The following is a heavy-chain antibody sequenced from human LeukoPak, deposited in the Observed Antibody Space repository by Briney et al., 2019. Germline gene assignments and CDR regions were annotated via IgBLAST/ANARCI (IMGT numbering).Heavy chain of an antibody. CDR1: AFTFNNYG. J-gene: IGHJ4*02. D-gene: IGHD6-13*01. CDR2: ISYDGSYK. Sequence: GGSLRLSCAASAFTFNNYGMHWVRQAPGKGLEWVAVISYDGSYKYYTDSVKGRFTISRDNSKNTLHLQMNSLRADDTAVYYCAKSLSDGYDYWSQGTPVTVSS. CDR3: AKSLSDGYDY. V-gene: IGHV3-30*18.